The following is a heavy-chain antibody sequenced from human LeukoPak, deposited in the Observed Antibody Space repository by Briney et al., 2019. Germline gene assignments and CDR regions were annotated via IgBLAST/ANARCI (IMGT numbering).Heavy chain of an antibody. V-gene: IGHV3-23*01. D-gene: IGHD2-21*01. CDR3: AKDILRWSFDS. J-gene: IGHJ4*02. CDR1: GFTFSRNA. Sequence: GGSLRLTCAASGFTFSRNAMAWVRQAPGKGLEWVAGIGSDDNTHYAESVRGRFTISRDISKNTVSLQMSSLRAEDTAVYYCAKDILRWSFDSWGQGILVTVSS. CDR2: IGSDDNT.